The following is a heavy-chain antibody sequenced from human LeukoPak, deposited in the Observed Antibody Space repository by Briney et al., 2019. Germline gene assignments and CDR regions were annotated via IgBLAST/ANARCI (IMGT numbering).Heavy chain of an antibody. CDR3: AKERSPDIVVVPAPAGY. D-gene: IGHD2-2*01. CDR2: ISGSGGST. V-gene: IGHV3-23*01. J-gene: IGHJ4*02. Sequence: GGSLRLSWAASGFTFSSYAMSWVRQAPGKGLEWVSAISGSGGSTYYADSVKGRFTISRDNSKNTLYLQMNSLRAEDTAVYYCAKERSPDIVVVPAPAGYWGQGTLVTVSS. CDR1: GFTFSSYA.